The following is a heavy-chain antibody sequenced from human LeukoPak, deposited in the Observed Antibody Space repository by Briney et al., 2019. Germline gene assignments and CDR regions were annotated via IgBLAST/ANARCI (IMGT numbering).Heavy chain of an antibody. V-gene: IGHV4-38-2*01. CDR1: AYSISSGYY. CDR2: IYHSGST. D-gene: IGHD5-12*01. J-gene: IGHJ4*02. Sequence: SETLSLTCAVSAYSISSGYYWGWIRQPPGKGLEWIGSIYHSGSTYYNPSLKSRVTISVDTSKNQFSLKLSSVTAADTAVYYCARVGSGYDLFDYWGQGTLVTVSS. CDR3: ARVGSGYDLFDY.